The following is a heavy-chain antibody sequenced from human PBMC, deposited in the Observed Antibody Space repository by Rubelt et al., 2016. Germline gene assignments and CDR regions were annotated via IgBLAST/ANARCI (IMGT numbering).Heavy chain of an antibody. CDR2: IGTAGDT. V-gene: IGHV3-13*01. CDR1: GFTFSRYD. D-gene: IGHD2-15*01. J-gene: IGHJ4*02. Sequence: EVQLVESGGGLVQPGRSLRLSCTASGFTFSRYDMHWVRQAAGKGLEWVSAIGTAGDTYYPHSVKGRFIISRENAKNSFYLQMNSLRAEDSAVYYCARGPDMSVENTRLDYWGQGTLVTVSS. CDR3: ARGPDMSVENTRLDY.